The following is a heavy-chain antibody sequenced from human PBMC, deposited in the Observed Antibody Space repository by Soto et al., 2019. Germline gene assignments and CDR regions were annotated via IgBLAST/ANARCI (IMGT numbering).Heavy chain of an antibody. D-gene: IGHD4-17*01. CDR1: GYTFTSYY. J-gene: IGHJ3*02. Sequence: ASVKVSCKASGYTFTSYYMHWVRQAPGQGLEWMGIINPSGGSTSYAQKFQGRVTMTSDTSTSTVYMELSSLRSEDTAVYYCARDSSDYDAFDIWGQGTMVTVSS. CDR3: ARDSSDYDAFDI. CDR2: INPSGGST. V-gene: IGHV1-46*03.